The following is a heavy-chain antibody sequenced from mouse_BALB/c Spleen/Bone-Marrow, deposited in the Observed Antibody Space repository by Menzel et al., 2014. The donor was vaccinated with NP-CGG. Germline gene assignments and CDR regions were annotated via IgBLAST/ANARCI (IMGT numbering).Heavy chain of an antibody. CDR2: INPSNGGT. D-gene: IGHD2-3*01. V-gene: IGHV1S81*02. CDR3: TRSDGYYVPHWYFDV. Sequence: VKLMESGAELVKPGASVKLSCKASGYTFTSYYMYWVKQRPGQGLEWIGEINPSNGGTNFNEKFKSKATLTVDKSSSTAYMQLSSLTSEDSAVYYCTRSDGYYVPHWYFDVWGAGTTVTASS. J-gene: IGHJ1*01. CDR1: GYTFTSYY.